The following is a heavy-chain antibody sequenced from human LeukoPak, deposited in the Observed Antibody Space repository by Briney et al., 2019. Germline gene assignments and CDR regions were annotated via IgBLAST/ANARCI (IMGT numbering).Heavy chain of an antibody. CDR1: GYTFTSYA. J-gene: IGHJ4*02. Sequence: ASVKVSCKASGYTFTSYAMHWVRQAPGQRLEWMGWINAGNGNTKYSQKFQGRVTITRDISASTAYMELSSLRSEDTAVYYCARHGSYSQSFDYWGQGTLVTVSS. CDR2: INAGNGNT. CDR3: ARHGSYSQSFDY. V-gene: IGHV1-3*01. D-gene: IGHD1-26*01.